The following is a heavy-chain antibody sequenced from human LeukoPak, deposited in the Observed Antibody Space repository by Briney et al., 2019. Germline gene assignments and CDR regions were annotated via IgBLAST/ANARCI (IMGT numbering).Heavy chain of an antibody. CDR2: FDPEDGET. CDR3: ATGYKWLRFLFDY. V-gene: IGHV1-24*01. D-gene: IGHD5-12*01. CDR1: GYTLTKLS. Sequence: ASVKVSCKVSGYTLTKLSMHLVRQATGKGLEWLGGFDPEDGETIYAQKFQGRVTMTEDTSTDTAYMELSSLRSEDTAVYYCATGYKWLRFLFDYWGQGTLVTVSS. J-gene: IGHJ4*02.